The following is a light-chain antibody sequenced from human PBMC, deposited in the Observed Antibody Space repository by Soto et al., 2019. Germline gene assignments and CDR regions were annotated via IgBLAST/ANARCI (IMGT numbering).Light chain of an antibody. CDR2: GAS. J-gene: IGKJ1*01. CDR1: QSVSSN. CDR3: QQYVSSPPT. Sequence: EIVMTQSPATLSVSPVETDTPSRRASQSVSSNLAWYQQKPGQAPRLLIYGASSRATGIPHRFSGSGSGTDFTLTINRLEPEDFAVYYCQQYVSSPPTFGQGTKVDI. V-gene: IGKV3-20*01.